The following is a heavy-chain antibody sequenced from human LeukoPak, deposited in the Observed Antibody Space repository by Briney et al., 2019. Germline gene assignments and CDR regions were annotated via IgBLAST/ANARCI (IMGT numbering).Heavy chain of an antibody. V-gene: IGHV3-21*01. CDR2: ISSSSSYI. CDR1: GFTFSSYS. D-gene: IGHD2-2*01. Sequence: GGSLGLSCAASGFTFSSYSMNWVRQAPGKGLEWVSSISSSSSYIYYADSVKGRFTISRDNAKNSLYLQMNSLRAEDTAVYYCARKVVPGYYYYMDVWGKGTTVTVSS. J-gene: IGHJ6*03. CDR3: ARKVVPGYYYYMDV.